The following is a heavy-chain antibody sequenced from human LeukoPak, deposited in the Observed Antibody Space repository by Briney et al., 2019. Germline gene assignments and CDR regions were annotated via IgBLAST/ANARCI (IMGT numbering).Heavy chain of an antibody. V-gene: IGHV3-30*18. Sequence: SGGSLRLSCAASGFTFSNYGMLWVRQAPGKGLEWVAVASYDGSDKHYADSVKGRFTISRDNSKNTLYLQVNSLRGDDTAVYYCANRFCTSSGCGVAYWGQGTLVTVSS. J-gene: IGHJ4*02. CDR3: ANRFCTSSGCGVAY. D-gene: IGHD2-2*01. CDR2: ASYDGSDK. CDR1: GFTFSNYG.